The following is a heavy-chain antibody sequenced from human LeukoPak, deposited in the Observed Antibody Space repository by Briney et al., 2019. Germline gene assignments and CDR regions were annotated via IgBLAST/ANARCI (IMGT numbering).Heavy chain of an antibody. V-gene: IGHV1-18*01. CDR2: ISAQHGQT. CDR3: ASLWFGESVSVSFQDY. Sequence: ASVKVSCKTSGYSENFYGITWVRQVAGQGLEWMGWISAQHGQTEYAPNSQDRVTMTTDTYTNTAYMELRSLRSDDTAVYYCASLWFGESVSVSFQDYWGQGTLVTVSS. J-gene: IGHJ4*02. D-gene: IGHD3-10*01. CDR1: GYSENFYG.